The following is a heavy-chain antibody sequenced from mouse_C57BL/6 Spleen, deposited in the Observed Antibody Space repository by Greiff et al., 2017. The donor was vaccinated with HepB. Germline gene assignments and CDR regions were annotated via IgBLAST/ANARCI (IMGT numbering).Heavy chain of an antibody. D-gene: IGHD2-4*01. CDR3: ARRAEYDYGYYFDY. Sequence: QVTLKESGPGILQSSQTLSLTCSFSGFSLSTSGMGVSWIRQPSGKGLEWLAHIYWDDDKRYNPSLKSRLTIAKDTSRNQVFPKITSVDTADTATDYCARRAEYDYGYYFDYGGQGTTLTVSS. V-gene: IGHV8-12*01. J-gene: IGHJ2*01. CDR2: IYWDDDK. CDR1: GFSLSTSGMG.